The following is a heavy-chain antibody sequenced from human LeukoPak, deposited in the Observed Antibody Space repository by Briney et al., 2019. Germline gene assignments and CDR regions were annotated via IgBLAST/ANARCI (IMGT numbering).Heavy chain of an antibody. J-gene: IGHJ4*02. Sequence: GGSLRLSCAASGFSFSTYTMNWVRQAPGKGLERVAGIQHDGGRTYYADSVKGRFTISRDNAKNSLYLQMNSLRAEDTAVYYCTRNQEGDYWGQGTLVTVSS. V-gene: IGHV3-30-3*01. CDR2: IQHDGGRT. CDR1: GFSFSTYT. CDR3: TRNQEGDY.